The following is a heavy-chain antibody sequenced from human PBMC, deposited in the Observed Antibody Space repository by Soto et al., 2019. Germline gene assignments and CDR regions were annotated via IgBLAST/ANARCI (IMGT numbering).Heavy chain of an antibody. J-gene: IGHJ5*02. V-gene: IGHV5-51*01. CDR1: GYNFTRYW. CDR2: IYPGDSDT. Sequence: GESLKISCTGSGYNFTRYWIGWVRQMPGKGLEWMGIIYPGDSDTRYSPSFQGQVTISADKSISTAYLQWSSLKASDTAMYYCARTYYYGSGSYYTWSWFDPWGQGTLVTVSS. D-gene: IGHD3-10*01. CDR3: ARTYYYGSGSYYTWSWFDP.